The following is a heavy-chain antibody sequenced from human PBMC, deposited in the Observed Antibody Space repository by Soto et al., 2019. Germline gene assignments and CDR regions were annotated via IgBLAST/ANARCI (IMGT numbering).Heavy chain of an antibody. J-gene: IGHJ3*02. V-gene: IGHV3-48*01. CDR2: ISSSSSTI. CDR3: ARDMKGGYSYGPPLGCVFDI. D-gene: IGHD5-18*01. CDR1: GFTFSSYS. Sequence: PGGSLRLSCAASGFTFSSYSMNWVRQAPGKGLEWVSYISSSSSTIYYADSVKGRFTISRDKAKNSLYLKMNSLRGEDTAVYYCARDMKGGYSYGPPLGCVFDIWGQGTMVTVAS.